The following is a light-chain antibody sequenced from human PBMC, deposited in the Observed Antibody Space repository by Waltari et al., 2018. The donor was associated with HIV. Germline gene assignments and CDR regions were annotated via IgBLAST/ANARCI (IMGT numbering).Light chain of an antibody. CDR3: RQYQSYSQT. Sequence: DIQRTQSRVIVRESVGDRVTNTCRFIQTIRRGLAWYQQKPGKAPNLLIYKASNLKSGVPSRFTGSGSGTDYTLTISSLQPDDSATYYCRQYQSYSQTFGQGTKLEIK. CDR1: QTIRRG. V-gene: IGKV1-5*03. CDR2: KAS. J-gene: IGKJ2*01.